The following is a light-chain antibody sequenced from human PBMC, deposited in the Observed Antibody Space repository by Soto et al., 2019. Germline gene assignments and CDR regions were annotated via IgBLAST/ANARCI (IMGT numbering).Light chain of an antibody. CDR2: GAS. J-gene: IGKJ2*01. Sequence: IVMTQSPATLSVSPGERATLSCRASQSVSSNLAWYQQKPGQAPRLLIYGASTRATGIPGRFSGSGSGTEFTLTISSLQSEDFAVYYCQQYNNWPPYTFGQGTKLEIK. CDR3: QQYNNWPPYT. V-gene: IGKV3-15*01. CDR1: QSVSSN.